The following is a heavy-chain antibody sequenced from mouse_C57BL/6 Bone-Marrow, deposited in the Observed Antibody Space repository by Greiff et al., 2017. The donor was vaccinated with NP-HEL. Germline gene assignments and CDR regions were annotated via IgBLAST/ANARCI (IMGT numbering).Heavy chain of an antibody. J-gene: IGHJ2*01. Sequence: QVQLQQPGAELVMPGASVKLSCKASGYTFTSYWMHWVKQRPGQGLEWIGEIDPSNSYTNYNQKFKGKATLTVDKSSSTAYMQLSSLTSEDSAVYYCARGDGYDGEYFDYWGQGTTLTVSS. CDR2: IDPSNSYT. CDR3: ARGDGYDGEYFDY. CDR1: GYTFTSYW. V-gene: IGHV1-69*01. D-gene: IGHD2-2*01.